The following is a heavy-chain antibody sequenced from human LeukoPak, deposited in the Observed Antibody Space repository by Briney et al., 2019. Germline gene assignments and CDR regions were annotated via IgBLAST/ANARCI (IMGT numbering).Heavy chain of an antibody. J-gene: IGHJ4*02. Sequence: PGGSLRLSCAASGFTFSTSAMTWVRQAPGKGLEWVSGISGSGATDYADSVKGRFTISRDNAKNTLYLQMNSLRVEDTAVYYCARIIVGATGIDYWGQGTLVTVSS. CDR1: GFTFSTSA. V-gene: IGHV3-23*01. D-gene: IGHD1-26*01. CDR3: ARIIVGATGIDY. CDR2: ISGSGAT.